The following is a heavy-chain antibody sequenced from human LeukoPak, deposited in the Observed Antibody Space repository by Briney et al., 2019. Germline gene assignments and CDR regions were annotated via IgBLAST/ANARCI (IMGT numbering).Heavy chain of an antibody. CDR2: ISGSGGST. J-gene: IGHJ6*02. V-gene: IGHV3-23*01. CDR1: GFTFSDYY. Sequence: GGSLRLSCAASGFTFSDYYMSWVRQAPGKGLEWVSAISGSGGSTYYADSVKGRFTISRDNSKNTLYLQMNSLRAEDTAVYYCAKESEASCCDYYYYGMDVWGQGTTVTVSS. CDR3: AKESEASCCDYYYYGMDV. D-gene: IGHD2-2*01.